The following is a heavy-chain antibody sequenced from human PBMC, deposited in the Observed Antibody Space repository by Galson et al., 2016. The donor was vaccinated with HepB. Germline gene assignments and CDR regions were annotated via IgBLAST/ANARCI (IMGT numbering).Heavy chain of an antibody. CDR1: GFAFSPYA. D-gene: IGHD1-26*01. V-gene: IGHV3-23*01. Sequence: SLRLSCAASGFAFSPYAMNWVRQAPGKGLEWVSPITANGDSTYYSDSVKGRFTISRDTSKNTLYLQMNSLRAGDTAIYYCAKDDGSYLDQWGQGNLVIVSS. CDR2: ITANGDST. CDR3: AKDDGSYLDQ. J-gene: IGHJ4*02.